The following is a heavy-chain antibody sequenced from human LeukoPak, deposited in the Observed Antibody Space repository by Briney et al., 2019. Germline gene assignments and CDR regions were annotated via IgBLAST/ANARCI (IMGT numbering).Heavy chain of an antibody. J-gene: IGHJ4*02. D-gene: IGHD5-24*01. Sequence: GGSLRLSCAASGFTFSSYGVNWVRQAPGKGLEWVSSISSTSSYIYYADSVKGRFTISRDNAKNTLYLQMNSLRAEDTAVYYCARGRWLHIDYWGQGTLVTVSS. CDR1: GFTFSSYG. CDR3: ARGRWLHIDY. V-gene: IGHV3-21*01. CDR2: ISSTSSYI.